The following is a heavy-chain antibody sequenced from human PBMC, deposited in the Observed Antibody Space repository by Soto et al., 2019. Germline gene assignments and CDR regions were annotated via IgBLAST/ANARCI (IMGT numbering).Heavy chain of an antibody. D-gene: IGHD5-18*01. J-gene: IGHJ4*02. CDR1: VFTFSSYS. Sequence: GGSLRLSCAASVFTFSSYSMNWVRQAPGKGLEWVSSISSSSSYIYYADSVKGRFTISRDNAKNSLYLQMNSLRAEDTAVYYCARARRDTAMVTIEYYFDYWGQGTLVTVSS. CDR2: ISSSSSYI. V-gene: IGHV3-21*01. CDR3: ARARRDTAMVTIEYYFDY.